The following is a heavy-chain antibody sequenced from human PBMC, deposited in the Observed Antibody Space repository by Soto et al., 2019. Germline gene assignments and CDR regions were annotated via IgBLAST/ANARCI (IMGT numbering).Heavy chain of an antibody. CDR1: GFTFNSYA. Sequence: GGSLRLSCAASGFTFNSYAMNWVRQAPGKGLEWVSSISGSGGSTYHADSVKGRFTISRDNSKNTVYLQMNSLGVEDTAVYYCAKDGYSSTWYRARFDSWGQGTLVTVSS. V-gene: IGHV3-23*01. D-gene: IGHD2-2*03. CDR3: AKDGYSSTWYRARFDS. CDR2: ISGSGGST. J-gene: IGHJ4*02.